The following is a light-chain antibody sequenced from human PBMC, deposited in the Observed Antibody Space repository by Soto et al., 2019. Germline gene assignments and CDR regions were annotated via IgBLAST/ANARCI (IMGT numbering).Light chain of an antibody. J-gene: IGKJ1*01. CDR1: QSITTY. CDR3: QQTYTAPWT. Sequence: DIQMTQSPSSLSASVGDRVTITCRASQSITTYLNWSQQRPGKAPELLIYSASTLQSGDPSRFSGSGSGSDFTLTISSLQPEDFATYYCQQTYTAPWTFGQGTKVEIK. CDR2: SAS. V-gene: IGKV1-39*01.